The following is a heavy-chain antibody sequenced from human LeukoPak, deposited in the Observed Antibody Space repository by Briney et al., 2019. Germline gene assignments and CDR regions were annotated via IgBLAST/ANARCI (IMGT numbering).Heavy chain of an antibody. CDR3: AKLASATSDFDY. D-gene: IGHD2-21*01. CDR2: IRSSGANT. V-gene: IGHV3-23*01. J-gene: IGHJ4*02. Sequence: GESLRLSCAASGFSFSRYATSWVRQATGGGLEWVSIIRSSGANTYYADSVKGRFTVSRDKSKNTLYLQMNSLRAEDTAVYYCAKLASATSDFDYWGQGTLVTLSS. CDR1: GFSFSRYA.